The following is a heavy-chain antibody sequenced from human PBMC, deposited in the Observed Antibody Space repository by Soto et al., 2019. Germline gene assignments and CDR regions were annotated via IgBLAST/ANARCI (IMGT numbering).Heavy chain of an antibody. CDR3: ARGTNYHFDY. CDR2: VFDTGAT. V-gene: IGHV4-59*01. CDR1: NGYIYSYY. J-gene: IGHJ4*02. D-gene: IGHD1-7*01. Sequence: SETLSLTCSVSNGYIYSYYWSWIRQPPGKGLEWIGYVFDTGATNYNPSLKGRVTISIDTSQKHFSLKLTSVTAADTAIYYCARGTNYHFDYWGQGTLVTVSS.